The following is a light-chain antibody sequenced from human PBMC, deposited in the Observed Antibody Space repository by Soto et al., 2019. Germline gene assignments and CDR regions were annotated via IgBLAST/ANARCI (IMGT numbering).Light chain of an antibody. V-gene: IGKV3-20*01. CDR3: QQFGSSPGFT. CDR1: QSINNRY. CDR2: AAS. J-gene: IGKJ3*01. Sequence: EIVLTQSPGTLSLSPGERATLSCRASQSINNRYLAWYQQKPGQAPRLLIYAASSRATGIPDRFSGSGSGTDFTLTISRLEPEDFAVYYCQQFGSSPGFTFGPGTKVISN.